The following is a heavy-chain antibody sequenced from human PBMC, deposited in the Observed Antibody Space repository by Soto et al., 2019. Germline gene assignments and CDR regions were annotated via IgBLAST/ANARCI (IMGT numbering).Heavy chain of an antibody. J-gene: IGHJ6*02. CDR1: GFTFSYYT. Sequence: EVQLLESGGGLVQPGGSLRLSCAASGFTFSYYTMSWVRQAPGKGLEWVSGISGSGDTIYYADSVKGRFTISRDNSKNTLYLQMNSLSADDTAVYYCADTVPAATHSDYYDMDVWGQGTTVTVSS. V-gene: IGHV3-23*01. CDR2: ISGSGDTI. CDR3: ADTVPAATHSDYYDMDV. D-gene: IGHD2-2*01.